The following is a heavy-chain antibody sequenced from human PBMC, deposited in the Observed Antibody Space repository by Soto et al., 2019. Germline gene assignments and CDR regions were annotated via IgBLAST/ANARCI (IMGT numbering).Heavy chain of an antibody. CDR1: GFTFSSYG. D-gene: IGHD4-17*01. J-gene: IGHJ4*02. Sequence: QVQLVESGGGVVQPGRSLRLSCAASGFTFSSYGMHWVRQAPGKGLEWVAIISYDGSEKYYAGSVKGRFTISRDNSKNTLYLQMNSLRAEDTAVYYCAKGAVTSTLYYFHYWAQGALVTVSS. CDR2: ISYDGSEK. V-gene: IGHV3-30*18. CDR3: AKGAVTSTLYYFHY.